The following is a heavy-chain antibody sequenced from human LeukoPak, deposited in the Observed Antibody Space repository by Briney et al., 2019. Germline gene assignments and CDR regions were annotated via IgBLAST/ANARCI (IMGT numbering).Heavy chain of an antibody. CDR1: GFTSGFTFSSYS. CDR3: AGEHYYDSSGYSAP. V-gene: IGHV3-48*01. D-gene: IGHD3-22*01. CDR2: ISSSGNV. Sequence: GGSLRLSCAASGFTSGFTFSSYSMNWLRQAPGKGLEWISYISSSGNVYYADSVKGRFTISRDNGKNSVYLQMNSLRAEDTAVYYCAGEHYYDSSGYSAPWGQGTLVTVSS. J-gene: IGHJ5*02.